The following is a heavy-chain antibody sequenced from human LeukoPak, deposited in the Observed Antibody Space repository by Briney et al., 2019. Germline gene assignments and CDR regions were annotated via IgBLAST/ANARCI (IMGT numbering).Heavy chain of an antibody. CDR3: AKWREGTMVYFDY. Sequence: PGGSLRLSCAASGFTFSSYAMTWVGQAPGRGLEWFSAISGSGHNTYYADSVKGRFTISRDNSKNTVYLQMNSLRAEDTALYYCAKWREGTMVYFDYWGQGTLVTVSS. V-gene: IGHV3-23*01. J-gene: IGHJ4*02. CDR2: ISGSGHNT. D-gene: IGHD3-10*01. CDR1: GFTFSSYA.